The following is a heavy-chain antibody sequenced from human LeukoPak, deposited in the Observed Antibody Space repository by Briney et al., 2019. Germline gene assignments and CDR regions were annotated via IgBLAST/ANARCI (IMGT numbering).Heavy chain of an antibody. V-gene: IGHV4-38-2*01. CDR3: ARVGGSYSDFDY. CDR1: GYSISSGYY. D-gene: IGHD1-26*01. CDR2: IYHSGRT. Sequence: SETLSLTCAVSGYSISSGYYWGCIRPPPGKGLEWIGSIYHSGRTYYNPSLKSRVTISVDTSKNQFSLKLSSVTAADTAVYYCARVGGSYSDFDYWGQGTLVTVSS. J-gene: IGHJ4*02.